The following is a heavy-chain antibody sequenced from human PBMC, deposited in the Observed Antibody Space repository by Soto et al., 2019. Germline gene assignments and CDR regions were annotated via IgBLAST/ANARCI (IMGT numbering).Heavy chain of an antibody. Sequence: GGSLRLSCAASGFTFSSYAMSWVRQAPGKGLEWVSAISGSGGSTYYADSVKGRFTISRDNSKNTLYLQMNSLRAEDTAVYYCAKGLLWFGDPGNRPGGWGQGTLVTVSS. V-gene: IGHV3-23*01. CDR3: AKGLLWFGDPGNRPGG. D-gene: IGHD3-10*01. J-gene: IGHJ4*02. CDR1: GFTFSSYA. CDR2: ISGSGGST.